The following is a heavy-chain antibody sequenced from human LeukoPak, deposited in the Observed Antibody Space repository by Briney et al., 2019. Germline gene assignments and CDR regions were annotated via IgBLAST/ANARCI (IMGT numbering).Heavy chain of an antibody. Sequence: PSETLSLTCTLSGGSLNYGGWIRQPPGKGLEWIGSLYCGTTHYNPSLKSRVTISVDTSKNQFSLKLSSVTAADTAVYYCARVEDMGDYRYWYFEVWGRGTLVTVSS. J-gene: IGHJ2*01. D-gene: IGHD1-26*01. CDR1: GGSLNY. CDR3: ARVEDMGDYRYWYFEV. CDR2: LYCGTT. V-gene: IGHV4-39*01.